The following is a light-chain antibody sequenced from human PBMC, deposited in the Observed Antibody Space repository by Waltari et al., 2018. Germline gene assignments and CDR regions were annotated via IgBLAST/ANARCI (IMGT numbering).Light chain of an antibody. CDR1: QSLVHSDGKTY. CDR2: KVS. V-gene: IGKV2-30*02. J-gene: IGKJ1*01. CDR3: MQGTHWPWT. Sequence: QSLVHSDGKTYLNWFHQRPGQSPRRLIYKVSKRDPGVPDRISGSGSGTDFTLEISRVEAEDVGLYYCMQGTHWPWTFGQGTKVDIK.